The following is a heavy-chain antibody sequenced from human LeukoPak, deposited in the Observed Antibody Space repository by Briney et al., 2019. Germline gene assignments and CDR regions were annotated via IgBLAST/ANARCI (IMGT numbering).Heavy chain of an antibody. Sequence: GGSLRLSCAVSGFTFSSYSMNWVRQAPGKGLEWVSSISSSSSYIYYADSVKGRFTISRDNAKNSLYLQMNSLRAEDTAVYYCARDCSGGSCLGEDYYYMDVWGKGTTVTVSS. CDR1: GFTFSSYS. V-gene: IGHV3-21*01. CDR2: ISSSSSYI. J-gene: IGHJ6*03. CDR3: ARDCSGGSCLGEDYYYMDV. D-gene: IGHD2-15*01.